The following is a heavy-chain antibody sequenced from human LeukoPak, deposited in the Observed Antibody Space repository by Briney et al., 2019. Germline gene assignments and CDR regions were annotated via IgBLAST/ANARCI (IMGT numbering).Heavy chain of an antibody. Sequence: PSETLSLTCAVYGGSFSGYYWSWIRQPPGKGLEWIGEINHSGSTNYNPSLKSRVTISVDTSKNQFSLKLSSVTAADTAVYYCARGAKYSSGWYVRYWGQGTLVTVSP. CDR1: GGSFSGYY. J-gene: IGHJ4*02. CDR2: INHSGST. V-gene: IGHV4-34*01. D-gene: IGHD6-19*01. CDR3: ARGAKYSSGWYVRY.